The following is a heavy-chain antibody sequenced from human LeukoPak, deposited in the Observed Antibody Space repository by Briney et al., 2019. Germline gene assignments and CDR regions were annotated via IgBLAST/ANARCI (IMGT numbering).Heavy chain of an antibody. CDR3: ARGQSNWYVCNY. J-gene: IGHJ4*01. D-gene: IGHD6-13*01. Sequence: ASVTLSCKTSGGTFSTYAISWVRQAPGQGLEWMGRIIPVLGIANYAQKFQGRVTITADKSTSTAYMELSSLRSEDTAVYYCARGQSNWYVCNYWGPGNLCSVSS. CDR2: IIPVLGIA. CDR1: GGTFSTYA. V-gene: IGHV1-69*04.